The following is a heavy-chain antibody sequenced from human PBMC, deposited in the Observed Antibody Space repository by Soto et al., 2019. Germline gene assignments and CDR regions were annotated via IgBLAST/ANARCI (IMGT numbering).Heavy chain of an antibody. CDR2: VSYDGSDQ. J-gene: IGHJ4*02. CDR3: TRGGMPYFDD. Sequence: QVQLVESGGGVVQPGRSLRLSCAASGFIFSTYGMHWVRQAPGKGLEWVAVVSYDGSDQYYADSVKGRFTVSRDNYEDTLYLQMNSLRTEDTAVYYCTRGGMPYFDDWGRGTLVTVSS. V-gene: IGHV3-30-3*01. D-gene: IGHD1-1*01. CDR1: GFIFSTYG.